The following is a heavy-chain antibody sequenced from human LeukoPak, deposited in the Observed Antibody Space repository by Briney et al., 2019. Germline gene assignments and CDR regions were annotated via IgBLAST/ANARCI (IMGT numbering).Heavy chain of an antibody. Sequence: GASLQISCKGSGYSFTTYWISWVRQLPGKGLEWMGRIDPSDSYTNYSPSFQGHVTISADKSISTAYLQWSSLKASDSTMYYCARHYGSLFDYWGQGTLVTVSS. D-gene: IGHD3-10*01. V-gene: IGHV5-10-1*01. CDR2: IDPSDSYT. CDR3: ARHYGSLFDY. J-gene: IGHJ4*02. CDR1: GYSFTTYW.